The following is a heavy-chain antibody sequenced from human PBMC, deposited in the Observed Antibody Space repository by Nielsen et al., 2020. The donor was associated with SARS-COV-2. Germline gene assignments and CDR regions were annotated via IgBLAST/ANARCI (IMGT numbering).Heavy chain of an antibody. Sequence: VRQAPGKGLEYVSAISSNGGSTYYADSVKGRFTISRDNSKNTLYLQMSSLRAEDTAVYYCVKGSVGLGYFYYYYYGMDVWGQGTTVTVSS. CDR3: VKGSVGLGYFYYYYYGMDV. D-gene: IGHD3/OR15-3a*01. V-gene: IGHV3-64D*06. J-gene: IGHJ6*02. CDR2: ISSNGGST.